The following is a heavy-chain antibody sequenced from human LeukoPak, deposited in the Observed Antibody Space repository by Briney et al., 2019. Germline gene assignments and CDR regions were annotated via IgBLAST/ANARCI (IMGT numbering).Heavy chain of an antibody. CDR1: GGSFSDYY. V-gene: IGHV4-34*01. Sequence: SETLSLTCVVYGGSFSDYYWNWIRQPPGKGLKWIGEINHSGNTNYNPSLMSRVTISVDTSKNQFSLKLSSVTAADTAVYYCARYGGYYDSSGYSFDYWGQGTLVTVSS. J-gene: IGHJ4*02. CDR3: ARYGGYYDSSGYSFDY. CDR2: INHSGNT. D-gene: IGHD3-22*01.